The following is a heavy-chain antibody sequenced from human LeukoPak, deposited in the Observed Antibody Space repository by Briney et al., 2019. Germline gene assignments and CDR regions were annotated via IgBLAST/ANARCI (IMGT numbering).Heavy chain of an antibody. J-gene: IGHJ2*01. CDR1: GFTFSSYD. CDR3: ARVRVVTRSYWYFDL. Sequence: GGSLRLSCAASGFTFSSYDMHWVRQATGKGLEWVSAIGTAGDTYYPGSVKGRFTISRENAKSSLYLQMNSLRAGDTAVYYCARVRVVTRSYWYFDLWGRGTLVTVSS. V-gene: IGHV3-13*01. D-gene: IGHD2-21*02. CDR2: IGTAGDT.